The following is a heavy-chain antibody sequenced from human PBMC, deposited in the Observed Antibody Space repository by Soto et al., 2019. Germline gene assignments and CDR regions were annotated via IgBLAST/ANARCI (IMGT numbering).Heavy chain of an antibody. CDR1: GGSISSNY. V-gene: IGHV4-59*01. D-gene: IGHD6-13*01. CDR2: VYNSGST. Sequence: SETLSLTCTVSGGSISSNYWTWIRQPPGKGLEWIGYVYNSGSTNYNPSLKSRVTISEDTSKSQFSLKVNSMAAADTAVYYCARYRREAVAGYTLDNWGQGMLVTVSS. J-gene: IGHJ4*02. CDR3: ARYRREAVAGYTLDN.